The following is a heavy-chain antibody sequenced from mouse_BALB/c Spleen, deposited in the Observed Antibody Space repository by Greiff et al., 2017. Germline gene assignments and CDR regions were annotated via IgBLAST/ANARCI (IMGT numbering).Heavy chain of an antibody. V-gene: IGHV5-6-3*01. J-gene: IGHJ4*01. CDR1: GFTFSSYG. Sequence: EVKLMESGGGLVQPGGSLKLSCAASGFTFSSYGMSWVRQTPDKRLELVATINSNGGSNYHPDSVKGRFTICRDNAKNTLYLQMSSLKSEDTAMYYWARDYCDYGEDYAMDYWGQGTSVTVSS. D-gene: IGHD2-13*01. CDR3: ARDYCDYGEDYAMDY. CDR2: INSNGGSN.